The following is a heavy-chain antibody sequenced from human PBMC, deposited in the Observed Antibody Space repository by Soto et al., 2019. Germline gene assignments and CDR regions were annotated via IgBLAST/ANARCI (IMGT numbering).Heavy chain of an antibody. J-gene: IGHJ1*01. V-gene: IGHV1-2*04. Sequence: QVQLVQSGAEVKKPGASVKVSCKASGYTFTGYYMHWVRQAPGQGLEWMGWINPNSGGTNYAQKFQGWVTMTRDTSVSTAYMELSRLRSDDTSVYYCARANGDSEYFQHWGQGTLVTVSS. D-gene: IGHD4-17*01. CDR1: GYTFTGYY. CDR2: INPNSGGT. CDR3: ARANGDSEYFQH.